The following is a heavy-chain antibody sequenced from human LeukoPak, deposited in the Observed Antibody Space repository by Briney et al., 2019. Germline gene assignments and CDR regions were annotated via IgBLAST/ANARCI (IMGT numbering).Heavy chain of an antibody. CDR3: AREGYSSGWYAGGYFDY. J-gene: IGHJ4*02. CDR1: GGSISSSSYY. CDR2: IYHSGST. Sequence: SETLSLTCTVSGGSISSSSYYWGWIRQPPGKGLEWIGSIYHSGSTYYNPSLKSRVTIAVETSKNRFSLKLSSVTAADTAVYYCAREGYSSGWYAGGYFDYWGQGTLVTVSS. D-gene: IGHD6-19*01. V-gene: IGHV4-39*07.